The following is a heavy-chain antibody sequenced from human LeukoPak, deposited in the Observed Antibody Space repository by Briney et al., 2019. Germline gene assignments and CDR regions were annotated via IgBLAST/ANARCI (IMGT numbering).Heavy chain of an antibody. CDR1: GFTFSTYA. D-gene: IGHD1-26*01. J-gene: IGHJ6*03. CDR3: AKNRGAGSHYYYHMNV. CDR2: ISGSGGGT. Sequence: PGGSLRFYCAASGFTFSTYAMSWVRQAAGKGLEWVSLISGSGGGTYYADSVKGRFTISRDHSKNTLYLQLNSLRVEDTAVYYCAKNRGAGSHYYYHMNVWGKGTTVTVSS. V-gene: IGHV3-23*01.